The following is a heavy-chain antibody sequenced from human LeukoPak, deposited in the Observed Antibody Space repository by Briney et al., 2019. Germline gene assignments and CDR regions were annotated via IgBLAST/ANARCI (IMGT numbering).Heavy chain of an antibody. D-gene: IGHD3-10*01. Sequence: GASVKVSCKASGYTFTSYYMHWVRQAPGQGLEWMGGIIPIFGTANYAQKFQGRVTITADESTSTAYMELSSLRSEDTAVYYCARERFPMVRGVMRASYYYYYMDVWGKGTMVTISS. J-gene: IGHJ6*03. CDR2: IIPIFGTA. V-gene: IGHV1-69*13. CDR3: ARERFPMVRGVMRASYYYYYMDV. CDR1: GYTFTSYY.